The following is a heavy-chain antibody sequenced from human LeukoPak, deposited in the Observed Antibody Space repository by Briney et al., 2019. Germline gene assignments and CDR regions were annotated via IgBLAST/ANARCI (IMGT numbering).Heavy chain of an antibody. CDR1: GFMFKNYW. V-gene: IGHV3-7*01. Sequence: GGSLRLSCAASGFMFKNYWMSWVRQAPGKGLEWVANIKEDGSEKYYVDSVKGRFTISRDNAKNLLYLQMNSLRAGDTAVYYSATCPTDKYDDDHADYWGQGSLVTVSS. J-gene: IGHJ4*02. D-gene: IGHD3-3*01. CDR3: ATCPTDKYDDDHADY. CDR2: IKEDGSEK.